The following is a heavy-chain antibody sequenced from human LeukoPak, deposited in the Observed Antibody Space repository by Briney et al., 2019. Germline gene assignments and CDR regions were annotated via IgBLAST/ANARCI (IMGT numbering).Heavy chain of an antibody. CDR3: ARVTGDYVWGSYRYGGFDY. J-gene: IGHJ4*02. Sequence: GGSLRLPCAASGFTFSSYSMNWVRQAPGKGLEWVSSISSSSSYIYYADSVKGRFTISRDNAKNSLYLQMNSLRAEDTAVYYCARVTGDYVWGSYRYGGFDYWGQGTLVTVSS. D-gene: IGHD3-16*02. V-gene: IGHV3-21*01. CDR1: GFTFSSYS. CDR2: ISSSSSYI.